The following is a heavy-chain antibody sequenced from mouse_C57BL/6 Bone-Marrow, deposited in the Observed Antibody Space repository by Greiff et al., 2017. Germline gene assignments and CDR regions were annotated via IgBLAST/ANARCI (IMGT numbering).Heavy chain of an antibody. Sequence: QVQLKQPGAELVKPGASVKLSCKASGYTFTSYWMHWVKQRPGRGLEWIGRIDPNSGGTKYNEKFKSKATLTVDKPSSTAYMHLSSLTSEGSEVYACAEGSRFDYWGQGTTLTVSS. J-gene: IGHJ2*01. CDR2: IDPNSGGT. V-gene: IGHV1-72*01. CDR3: AEGSRFDY. CDR1: GYTFTSYW.